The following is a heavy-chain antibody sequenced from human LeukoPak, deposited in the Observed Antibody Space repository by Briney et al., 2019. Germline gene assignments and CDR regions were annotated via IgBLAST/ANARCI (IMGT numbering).Heavy chain of an antibody. CDR1: GFTVSSNY. D-gene: IGHD4-17*01. Sequence: PGGSLRLSCAASGFTVSSNYMSWVRQAPGKGLEWVSVIYSGGSTYYADSVKGRFTISRDNSKNTLYLQMNGLRAEDTAVYYCARDSDYGDSGGMGYWGQGTLVTVSS. CDR3: ARDSDYGDSGGMGY. V-gene: IGHV3-66*01. CDR2: IYSGGST. J-gene: IGHJ4*02.